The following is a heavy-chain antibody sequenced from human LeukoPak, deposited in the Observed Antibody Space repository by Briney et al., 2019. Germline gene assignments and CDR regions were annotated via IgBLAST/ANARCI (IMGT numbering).Heavy chain of an antibody. Sequence: GGSLRLSCAASGFTFSDYYMSWIRPAPGEGLEWVSYISSSGSTIYYADSVKGRFTISRDNAKNSLYLQMNSLRAEDTAVYYCAGGPVNYYDSRDPIDYWGQGTLVTVSS. J-gene: IGHJ4*02. CDR3: AGGPVNYYDSRDPIDY. D-gene: IGHD3-22*01. CDR2: ISSSGSTI. V-gene: IGHV3-11*04. CDR1: GFTFSDYY.